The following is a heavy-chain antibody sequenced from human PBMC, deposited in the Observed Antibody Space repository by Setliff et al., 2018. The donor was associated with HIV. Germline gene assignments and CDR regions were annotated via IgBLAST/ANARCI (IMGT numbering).Heavy chain of an antibody. CDR3: ARVGHVVVVTAIQSDASDI. Sequence: GGSLRLSCAASGFSFGDYYMSWVRQAPGKGLEWISYISRSGSSIYYADSVKGRFTISRDNAKNSLYLQMHSLRAEDTAVYYCARVGHVVVVTAIQSDASDIWGQGTMVTVSS. J-gene: IGHJ3*02. CDR2: ISRSGSSI. D-gene: IGHD2-21*02. V-gene: IGHV3-11*04. CDR1: GFSFGDYY.